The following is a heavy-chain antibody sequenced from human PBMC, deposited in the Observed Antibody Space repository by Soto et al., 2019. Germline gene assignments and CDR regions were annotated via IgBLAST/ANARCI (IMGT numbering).Heavy chain of an antibody. V-gene: IGHV1-46*01. CDR3: ARHLGVYCTNGVCYSPYYGMDV. CDR1: GYTFTSYY. J-gene: IGHJ6*02. D-gene: IGHD2-8*01. Sequence: ASVKVSCKASGYTFTSYYMHWVRQAPGQGLEWMGIINPSGGSTSYAQKFQGRVTMTRDTSTSTVYMELSSLRSEDTAVYYCARHLGVYCTNGVCYSPYYGMDVWGQGTTVTVSS. CDR2: INPSGGST.